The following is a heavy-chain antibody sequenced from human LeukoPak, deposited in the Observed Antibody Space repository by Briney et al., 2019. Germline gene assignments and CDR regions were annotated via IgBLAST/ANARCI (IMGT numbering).Heavy chain of an antibody. CDR1: GGSISSYY. CDR2: IYTSGST. Sequence: SETLSLTCTVSGGSISSYYWSWIRQPAGKGLEGIGRIYTSGSTNYNPSLKSRVTMSVDTSKNQFSLKLSSVTAADTAVYYCARDGRGIAAAGHFDYWGQGTLVTVSS. D-gene: IGHD6-13*01. V-gene: IGHV4-4*07. J-gene: IGHJ4*02. CDR3: ARDGRGIAAAGHFDY.